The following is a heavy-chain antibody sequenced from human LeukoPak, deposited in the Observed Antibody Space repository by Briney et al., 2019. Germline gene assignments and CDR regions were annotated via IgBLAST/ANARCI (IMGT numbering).Heavy chain of an antibody. V-gene: IGHV4-4*07. CDR3: AREGSMTARPYVSIDY. CDR2: IHTSGST. D-gene: IGHD6-6*01. J-gene: IGHJ4*02. CDR1: GGSIMTYY. Sequence: SETLSLTCTVSGGSIMTYYWSWIRQPAGKALEWIGRIHTSGSTDYNPSLESRVSMSVDTSKNQFSLKLRSVTAADTAVYYCAREGSMTARPYVSIDYWGQGTLVTVSS.